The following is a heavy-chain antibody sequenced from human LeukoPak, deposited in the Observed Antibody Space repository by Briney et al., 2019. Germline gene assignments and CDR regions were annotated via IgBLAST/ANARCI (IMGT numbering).Heavy chain of an antibody. CDR1: GFTFDDYA. CDR3: AKALYSGWFDY. V-gene: IGHV3-9*01. J-gene: IGHJ4*02. D-gene: IGHD6-19*01. CDR2: ISWNSGSI. Sequence: GRSLRLSCAASGFTFDDYAMHWVRQAPGKGLEWVSGISWNSGSIGYADSVKGRFTISRGNAKNSLYLQMNSLRAEDTALYYCAKALYSGWFDYWGQGTLVTVSS.